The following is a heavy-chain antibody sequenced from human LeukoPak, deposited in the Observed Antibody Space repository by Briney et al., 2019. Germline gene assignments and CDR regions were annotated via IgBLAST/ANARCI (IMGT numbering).Heavy chain of an antibody. CDR3: AKTSQPYCGGDCSHFDY. Sequence: GGSLRLSCAASGFTFSSYGMHWVRQAPGKGLEWVAIITCDGSNKYYADSVKGRFTISRDNSKNTLYLQVNSLRVEDTAVYYCAKTSQPYCGGDCSHFDYWGQGTLVTVSS. J-gene: IGHJ4*02. CDR1: GFTFSSYG. D-gene: IGHD2-21*02. V-gene: IGHV3-30*18. CDR2: ITCDGSNK.